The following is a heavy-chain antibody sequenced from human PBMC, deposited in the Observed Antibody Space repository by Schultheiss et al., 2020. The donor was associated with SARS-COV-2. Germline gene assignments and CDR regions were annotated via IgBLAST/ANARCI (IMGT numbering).Heavy chain of an antibody. J-gene: IGHJ1*01. CDR1: GFTFSDYY. Sequence: GGSLRLSCAASGFTFSDYYMSWIRQAPGKGLEWVSYISSTSTYTNYANSVKGRFTISRDNAKRSLYLQMNSLRVEDTAMYYCASDHRSGYVEVWGQGTLVTVSS. CDR3: ASDHRSGYVEV. V-gene: IGHV3-11*05. D-gene: IGHD5-12*01. CDR2: ISSTSTYT.